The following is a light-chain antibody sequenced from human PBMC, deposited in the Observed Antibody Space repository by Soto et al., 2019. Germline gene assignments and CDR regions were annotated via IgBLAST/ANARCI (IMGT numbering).Light chain of an antibody. Sequence: QSVLTQPASVSGSPRQSITISCPGTSSDVGGYNYVSWYQHHPGKAPKLIIYDVSNRPSGVSIRFSGSKSDNTASLTISGLQPEDEADYHCSSYTTSNTRQIVFGTGTKVTVL. J-gene: IGLJ1*01. CDR2: DVS. CDR1: SSDVGGYNY. V-gene: IGLV2-14*03. CDR3: SSYTTSNTRQIV.